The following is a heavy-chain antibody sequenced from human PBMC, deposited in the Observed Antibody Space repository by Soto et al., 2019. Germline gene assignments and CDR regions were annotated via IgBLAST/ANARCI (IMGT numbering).Heavy chain of an antibody. CDR1: GLTFSSYG. CDR3: AKVLRYFDWLPPFAY. V-gene: IGHV3-30*18. Sequence: GGSLRLSCAASGLTFSSYGMHWVRQAPGKGLEWVAVISYDGSNKYYADSVKGRFTISRDNSKNTLYLQMNSLRAEDTAVYYCAKVLRYFDWLPPFAYWGKGTLVTVSS. D-gene: IGHD3-9*01. CDR2: ISYDGSNK. J-gene: IGHJ4*02.